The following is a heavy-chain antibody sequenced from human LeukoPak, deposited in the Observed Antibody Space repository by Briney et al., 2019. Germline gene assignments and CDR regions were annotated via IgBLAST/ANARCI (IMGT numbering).Heavy chain of an antibody. CDR2: ISSSGSTI. CDR1: GFTFSDYY. D-gene: IGHD2-2*01. Sequence: GGSLRLSCAASGFTFSDYYMSWIRQAPGKGLEWVSYISSSGSTIYYADSVKGRFTISRDNAKNSLYLQMNSLRAEDTAVYYCARDGVPAAIFYYYYYYMDVWGKGTTVTVSS. J-gene: IGHJ6*03. V-gene: IGHV3-11*04. CDR3: ARDGVPAAIFYYYYYYMDV.